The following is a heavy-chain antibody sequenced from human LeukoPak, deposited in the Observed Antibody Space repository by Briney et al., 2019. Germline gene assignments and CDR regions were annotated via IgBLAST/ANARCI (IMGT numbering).Heavy chain of an antibody. Sequence: ASVKLSCKASGYTFINYYMNWVRQAPGQGLEWMRVINGNGGNVNYAQNFQGRVIMTRDTSTSTVYMELSSLRSEDTAVYYCARPSGSFHRYYYGMDVWGQGTTVTVSS. CDR2: INGNGGNV. D-gene: IGHD1-26*01. V-gene: IGHV1-46*01. CDR3: ARPSGSFHRYYYGMDV. J-gene: IGHJ6*02. CDR1: GYTFINYY.